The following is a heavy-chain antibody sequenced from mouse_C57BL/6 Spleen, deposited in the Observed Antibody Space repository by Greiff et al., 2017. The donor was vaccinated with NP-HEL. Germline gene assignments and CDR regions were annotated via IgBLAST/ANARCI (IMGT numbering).Heavy chain of an antibody. J-gene: IGHJ2*01. CDR1: GYSFTGYY. CDR3: ARGDSSGYVDY. Sequence: VQLQQSGPELVKPGASVKISCKASGYSFTGYYMNWVKQSPEKSLEWIGEINPSTGGTTYNQKFKAKATLTVDKSSSTAYMQLKSLTSEDSAVYYCARGDSSGYVDYWGQGTTLTVSS. V-gene: IGHV1-42*01. D-gene: IGHD3-2*02. CDR2: INPSTGGT.